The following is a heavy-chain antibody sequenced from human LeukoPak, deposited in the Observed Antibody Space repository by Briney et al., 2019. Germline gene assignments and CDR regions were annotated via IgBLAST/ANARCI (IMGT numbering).Heavy chain of an antibody. D-gene: IGHD3-22*01. Sequence: ASVKVSCKASGYTFTNYGISWVRQAPGQGLEWMGWISAYNGNTNHAQNFQDRFTMTTDTSTSTAYMELRSLRSDDTAMYYCARDVSWGSAYDGSGYTLHWLDYWGQGTLVTVSS. J-gene: IGHJ4*02. V-gene: IGHV1-18*01. CDR2: ISAYNGNT. CDR3: ARDVSWGSAYDGSGYTLHWLDY. CDR1: GYTFTNYG.